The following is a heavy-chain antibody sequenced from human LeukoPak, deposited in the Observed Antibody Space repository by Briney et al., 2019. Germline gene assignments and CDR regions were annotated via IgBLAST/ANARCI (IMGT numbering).Heavy chain of an antibody. J-gene: IGHJ3*02. Sequence: GGSLRLSCAGSGFTFSLAWMSWVRQAPGKGLEWVGRIKNKNEGGTTDDAAPVKGRFTISRDDSKNTLYLQMNSLKIEDTAVYYCTTYNDRDAFDIWGQGTMVTVSP. D-gene: IGHD1-14*01. CDR1: GFTFSLAW. CDR3: TTYNDRDAFDI. CDR2: IKNKNEGGTT. V-gene: IGHV3-15*01.